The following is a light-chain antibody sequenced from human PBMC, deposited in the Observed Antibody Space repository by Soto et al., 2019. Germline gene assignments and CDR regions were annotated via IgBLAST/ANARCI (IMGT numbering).Light chain of an antibody. V-gene: IGKV3-20*01. CDR3: QQYGDYNSPRYS. CDR1: QSVSSNY. Sequence: EIVLTQSPGTLSLSPGDRVTLSCRASQSVSSNYLAWYQQKPGQAPRLLIYATSARATGIPDRFCGSGAGTDFTLTISRLEPEDFAIYDCQQYGDYNSPRYSFGQGTRLEIK. J-gene: IGKJ2*03. CDR2: ATS.